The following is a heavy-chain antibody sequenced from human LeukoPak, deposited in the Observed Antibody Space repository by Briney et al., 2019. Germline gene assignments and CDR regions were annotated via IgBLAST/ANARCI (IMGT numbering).Heavy chain of an antibody. Sequence: SETLSLTCTVSGGSISSSSYYWGWIRPPPGKGLEWIGNIYYSGSTNYNPSLKSRVTMSVDTSKNQFSLKLSSVTAADTAVYYCARASLLWYYDSSGYFWYFDYWGQGTLVTVSS. D-gene: IGHD3-22*01. CDR1: GGSISSSSYY. CDR2: IYYSGST. J-gene: IGHJ4*02. CDR3: ARASLLWYYDSSGYFWYFDY. V-gene: IGHV4-61*05.